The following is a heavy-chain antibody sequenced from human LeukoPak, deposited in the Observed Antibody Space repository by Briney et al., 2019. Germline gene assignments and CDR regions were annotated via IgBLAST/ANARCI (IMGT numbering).Heavy chain of an antibody. CDR1: GFTFSSYG. CDR3: AKVGDYGDYALDY. V-gene: IGHV3-30*18. CDR2: ISYDGSYK. J-gene: IGHJ4*02. D-gene: IGHD4-17*01. Sequence: QPGRSLRLSCAASGFTFSSYGMHWVRQAPGKGLEWVAVISYDGSYKYYADSVKGRFTISKDNSKNTLYLQMNSLRAEDTAVYYCAKVGDYGDYALDYWGQGTLVTVSS.